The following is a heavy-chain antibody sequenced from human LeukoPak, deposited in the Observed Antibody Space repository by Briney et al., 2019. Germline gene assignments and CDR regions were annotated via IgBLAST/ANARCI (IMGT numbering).Heavy chain of an antibody. CDR2: ITGSSASP. J-gene: IGHJ4*02. CDR3: AKLDYYDTH. Sequence: GGSLRLSCAASGFTFSSYAMSWVRQAPGKGLEWVSSITGSSASPYYADSVKGRFTISRDNSKNTLYLQMNSLRAEDTAVYFCAKLDYYDTHWGQGTLVTVSS. D-gene: IGHD3-22*01. CDR1: GFTFSSYA. V-gene: IGHV3-23*01.